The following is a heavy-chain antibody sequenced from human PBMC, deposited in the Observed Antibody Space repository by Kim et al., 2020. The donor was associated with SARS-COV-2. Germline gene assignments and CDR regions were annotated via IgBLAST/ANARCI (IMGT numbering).Heavy chain of an antibody. CDR2: IYPGDSDT. V-gene: IGHV5-51*01. J-gene: IGHJ5*02. CDR1: GYSFTSYW. CDR3: ARHLSPPLWFGELSGSGWWFDP. Sequence: GESLKISCKGSGYSFTSYWIGWVRQMPGKGLEWMGIIYPGDSDTRYSPSFQGQVTISADKSISTAYLQWSSLKASDTAMYYCARHLSPPLWFGELSGSGWWFDPWGQGTLVTVSS. D-gene: IGHD3-10*01.